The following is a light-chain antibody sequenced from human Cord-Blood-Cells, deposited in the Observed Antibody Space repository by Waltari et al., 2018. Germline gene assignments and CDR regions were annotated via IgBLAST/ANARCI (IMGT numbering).Light chain of an antibody. J-gene: IGLJ3*02. CDR2: DVS. Sequence: QSALTQPRSVFGSPGQSVTISCTGTSSDVGGSNYVSWYQLHPGKAPKLMIYDVSKWPSGVPDRFSGSKSGNTASLTISGLQAEDEADYYCCSYAGSLRVFGGGTKLTVL. V-gene: IGLV2-11*01. CDR3: CSYAGSLRV. CDR1: SSDVGGSNY.